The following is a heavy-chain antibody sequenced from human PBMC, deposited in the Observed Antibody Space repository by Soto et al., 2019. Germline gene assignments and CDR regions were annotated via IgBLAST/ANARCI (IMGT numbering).Heavy chain of an antibody. D-gene: IGHD3-9*01. V-gene: IGHV1-69*13. J-gene: IGHJ4*02. CDR3: ARVRYYDILTGYGFDY. CDR1: GGTFSSYA. Sequence: ASVKVSCKASGGTFSSYAISWVRQAPGQGLEWMGGIIPIFGTANYAQKFQGRVTITADESTSTAYMELSSLRSEDTAVYYCARVRYYDILTGYGFDYWGQGTLVTVS. CDR2: IIPIFGTA.